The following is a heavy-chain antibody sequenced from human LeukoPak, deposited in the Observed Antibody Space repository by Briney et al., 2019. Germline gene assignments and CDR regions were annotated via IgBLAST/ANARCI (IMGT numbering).Heavy chain of an antibody. D-gene: IGHD3-9*01. J-gene: IGHJ4*02. CDR2: ISSSSSYT. Sequence: GGSLRLSCAASGFTFSDYYMSWIRQAPGKGLEWVSYISSSSSYTNYADSVKGRFTISRDNAKNSLYLQMNSLRAEDTAVYYCARFGLRYFDWLPFDYWGQGTLVTVSA. CDR1: GFTFSDYY. CDR3: ARFGLRYFDWLPFDY. V-gene: IGHV3-11*06.